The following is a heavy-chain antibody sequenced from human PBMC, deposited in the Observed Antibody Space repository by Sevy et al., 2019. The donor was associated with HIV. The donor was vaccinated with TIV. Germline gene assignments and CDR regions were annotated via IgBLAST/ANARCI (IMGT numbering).Heavy chain of an antibody. D-gene: IGHD6-19*01. J-gene: IGHJ4*02. CDR3: ARDSSGFGDY. CDR2: IKQDGSEK. Sequence: GGYLRLSCTASGFTFSSYWMSWVRQAPGKGLEWVANIKQDGSEKYYVDSVKGRFTISRDNAKSSLCLQMNSLRAEDTAVYYCARDSSGFGDYWGQGTLVTVSS. V-gene: IGHV3-7*01. CDR1: GFTFSSYW.